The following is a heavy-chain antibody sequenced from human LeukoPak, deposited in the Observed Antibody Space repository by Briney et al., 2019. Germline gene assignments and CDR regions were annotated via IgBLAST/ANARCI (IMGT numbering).Heavy chain of an antibody. CDR2: INWNGGST. J-gene: IGHJ4*02. CDR1: GFTFDDYG. V-gene: IGHV3-20*04. Sequence: GGSLRLSCAASGFTFDDYGMSWVRQAPGKGLEWVSGINWNGGSTGYADSVKGRFTISRDNAKNSLYLQMNSLRAEDTALYYCARSPGATTPIYFDYWGQGTLVTASS. D-gene: IGHD1-26*01. CDR3: ARSPGATTPIYFDY.